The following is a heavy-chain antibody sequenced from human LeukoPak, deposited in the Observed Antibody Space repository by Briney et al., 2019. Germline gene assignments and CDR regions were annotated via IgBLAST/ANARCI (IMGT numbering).Heavy chain of an antibody. CDR3: ARTGEPYNWFDP. J-gene: IGHJ5*02. D-gene: IGHD1-1*01. CDR2: IYTSGST. V-gene: IGHV4-4*07. CDR1: GGSISSYY. Sequence: TSVTLSLTCTVSGGSISSYYWSWIRQPAGKGLEWIGRIYTSGSTNYNPSLKSRVTMSVDTSKNQFSLKLSSVTAADTAVYYCARTGEPYNWFDPWGQGTLVTVSS.